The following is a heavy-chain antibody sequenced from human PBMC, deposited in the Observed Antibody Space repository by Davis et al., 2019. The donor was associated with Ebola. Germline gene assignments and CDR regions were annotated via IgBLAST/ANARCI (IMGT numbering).Heavy chain of an antibody. Sequence: ASVKVSCKASGYTFTSYGISWVRQAPGQGLEWMGWISAYNGNTNHAQKLQGRVTMTTDTSTSTAYMELRSLRSDDTAVYYCARGYCSGGSCYSMDCWGQGTLVTVSS. J-gene: IGHJ4*02. D-gene: IGHD2-15*01. V-gene: IGHV1-18*01. CDR1: GYTFTSYG. CDR2: ISAYNGNT. CDR3: ARGYCSGGSCYSMDC.